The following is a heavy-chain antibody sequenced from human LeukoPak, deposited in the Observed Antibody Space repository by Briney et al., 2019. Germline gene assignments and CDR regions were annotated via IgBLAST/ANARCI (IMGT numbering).Heavy chain of an antibody. CDR1: GGSISSGGYY. Sequence: SETLSLTCTVSGGSISSGGYYWSWIRQPPGKGLEWIGYIYHSGSTYYNPSLKSRVTISVDRSKNQFSLKLSSVTAADTAVYYCARAGITGAFGIWGQGTMVTVSS. J-gene: IGHJ3*02. CDR2: IYHSGST. V-gene: IGHV4-30-2*01. CDR3: ARAGITGAFGI. D-gene: IGHD3-16*01.